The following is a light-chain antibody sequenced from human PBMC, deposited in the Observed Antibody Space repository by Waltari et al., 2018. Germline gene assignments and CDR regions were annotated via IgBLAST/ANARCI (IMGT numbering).Light chain of an antibody. CDR3: QTWGTGIRV. CDR2: LNSDGIH. CDR1: SGHSSYA. V-gene: IGLV4-69*01. J-gene: IGLJ3*02. Sequence: QLVLTQSPSASASLGASVKLTCTLSSGHSSYAIAWHQQQPEKGPRYLMKLNSDGIHSKGDGIPDRFSGSRSGAERYLTISSLQSEDEADYYCQTWGTGIRVFGGGTKLTVL.